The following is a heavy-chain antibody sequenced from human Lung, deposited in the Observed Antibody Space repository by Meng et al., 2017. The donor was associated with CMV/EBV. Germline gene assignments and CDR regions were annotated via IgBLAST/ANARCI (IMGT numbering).Heavy chain of an antibody. CDR3: ASFPPPGKQWLVTDY. CDR1: GGSNSSSNW. V-gene: IGHV4-4*02. CDR2: IYHSGST. J-gene: IGHJ4*02. Sequence: AHRQGPGPGTRSPLGTQSLTFAVSGGSNSSSNWWSWVRQPPGKGLEWIGEIYHSGSTNYNPSLKSRVTISVDKSKNQFSLKLSSVTAADTAVYYCASFPPPGKQWLVTDYWGQGTLVTVSS. D-gene: IGHD6-19*01.